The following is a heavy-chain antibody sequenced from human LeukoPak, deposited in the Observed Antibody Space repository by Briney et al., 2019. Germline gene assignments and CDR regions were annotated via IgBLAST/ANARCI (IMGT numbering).Heavy chain of an antibody. CDR3: ARHGYCSGGSCYWDY. CDR2: IYYSGST. CDR1: GGSISPYY. J-gene: IGHJ4*02. V-gene: IGHV4-59*08. D-gene: IGHD2-15*01. Sequence: PSETLSLTCIVSGGSISPYYWSWIRQPPGSGLEWISYIYYSGSTSYKPSLKSLVAISVDTSNNEVSLKLSSVTAADTAVYYCARHGYCSGGSCYWDYWGQGTLVTVSS.